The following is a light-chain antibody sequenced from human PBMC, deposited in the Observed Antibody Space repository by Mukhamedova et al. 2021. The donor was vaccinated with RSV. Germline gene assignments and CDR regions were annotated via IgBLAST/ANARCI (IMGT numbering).Light chain of an antibody. CDR2: AAS. CDR3: QQYIWSYT. J-gene: IGKJ2*01. Sequence: WYQRRVHGKAPKLLIYAASSLQSGVPSRFSGSGSGTEFTLTISSLQPDDFATYYCQQYIWSYTFGQGTKLEIK. V-gene: IGKV1-5*01.